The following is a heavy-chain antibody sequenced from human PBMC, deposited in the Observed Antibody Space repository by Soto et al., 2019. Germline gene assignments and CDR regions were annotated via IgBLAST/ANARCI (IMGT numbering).Heavy chain of an antibody. CDR3: AMVARGGDRCVNDFDS. D-gene: IGHD2-21*02. V-gene: IGHV3-23*01. Sequence: GGSLRLSSAASGFTSSRHAMRWLRLLLGTGPEWVAFVDGSGGATSYADSVKGRFTISRDNSDNLLWLQMISLRAEDTAVYYCAMVARGGDRCVNDFDSWGPGTLVTGSS. CDR2: VDGSGGAT. CDR1: GFTSSRHA. J-gene: IGHJ4*02.